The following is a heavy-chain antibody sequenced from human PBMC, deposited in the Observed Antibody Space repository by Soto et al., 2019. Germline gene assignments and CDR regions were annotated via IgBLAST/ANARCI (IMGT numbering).Heavy chain of an antibody. CDR3: DKVFPVKVYSSGWWGWFDP. J-gene: IGHJ5*02. CDR2: ISGSGGST. V-gene: IGHV3-23*01. CDR1: GFTFSSYA. D-gene: IGHD6-19*01. Sequence: EVQLLESGGGLVQPGGSLRLSCAASGFTFSSYAMSWVRQAPGKGLEWVSAISGSGGSTYYADSVKGRFTISRDNSKNTLYLQKNSLTAEDTAVYYCDKVFPVKVYSSGWWGWFDPWGQGTLVTVSS.